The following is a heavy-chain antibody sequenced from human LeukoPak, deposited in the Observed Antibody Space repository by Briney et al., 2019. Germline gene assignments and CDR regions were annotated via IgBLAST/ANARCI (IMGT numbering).Heavy chain of an antibody. CDR1: GGSISSGGYY. D-gene: IGHD7-27*01. V-gene: IGHV4-30-2*01. CDR3: AREGTGVPSY. CDR2: IYHSGST. J-gene: IGHJ4*02. Sequence: PSETLSLTCTVSGGSISSGGYYWSWVRQPPGKGLEWIGYIYHSGSTYYNPSLKSRVTISVDRSKNQFSLKLSSVTAADTAVYYCAREGTGVPSYWGQGTLVTVSS.